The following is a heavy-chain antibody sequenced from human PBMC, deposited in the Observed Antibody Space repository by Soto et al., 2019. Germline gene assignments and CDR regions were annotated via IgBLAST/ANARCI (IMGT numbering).Heavy chain of an antibody. Sequence: ASVKVSCKASGYTFTGYYMHWVRQAPGQGLAGMGWINPNSGYTNYAQKFQGWVTMTRDMSISTAYMELSRLRSDDAAVYYCARGGHVYGDYYYFDYWGQGTLVTVSS. V-gene: IGHV1-2*04. D-gene: IGHD4-17*01. CDR1: GYTFTGYY. CDR2: INPNSGYT. J-gene: IGHJ4*02. CDR3: ARGGHVYGDYYYFDY.